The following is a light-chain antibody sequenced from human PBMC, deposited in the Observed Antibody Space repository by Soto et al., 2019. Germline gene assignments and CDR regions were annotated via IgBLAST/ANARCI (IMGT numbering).Light chain of an antibody. Sequence: EIVLTQSPGTLSLSPGERATLSCRASQSVSNNYLAWYRQKPGQAPRLLIYAASSRATGTPDRFIGSGSGTDFTLTISRLEPEDFAVYYCQQYGSSFTFGPGTKVDIK. J-gene: IGKJ3*01. CDR3: QQYGSSFT. CDR1: QSVSNNY. CDR2: AAS. V-gene: IGKV3-20*01.